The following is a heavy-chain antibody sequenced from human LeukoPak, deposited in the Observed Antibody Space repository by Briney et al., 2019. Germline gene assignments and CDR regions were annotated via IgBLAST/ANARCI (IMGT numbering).Heavy chain of an antibody. CDR3: AKEYSSSWYAFDI. CDR1: GFNFSSFG. V-gene: IGHV3-30*18. Sequence: GGSLRLSCAASGFNFSSFGVNWVRQGPGKGLEWVAVISYDGSNKKYADSVKGRFTISRDSSKNTLYLQMNSLRAEDTAVYYCAKEYSSSWYAFDIWGQGTTVTVSS. J-gene: IGHJ3*02. D-gene: IGHD6-13*01. CDR2: ISYDGSNK.